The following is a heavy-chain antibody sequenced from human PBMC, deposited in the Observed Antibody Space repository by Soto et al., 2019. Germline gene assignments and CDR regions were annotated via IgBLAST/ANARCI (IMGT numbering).Heavy chain of an antibody. Sequence: EVQLLESGGGLVQPGGSLRLSCAASGFTYSNHAMSWVRQTPGKGLEWVSSIYGAGADTFYADSVKGRFTISRDNSKNTLYLQMDSLRAEDTALYYCAKDQTVFRYYWYFELWGRGTLVTVSS. J-gene: IGHJ2*01. CDR1: GFTYSNHA. CDR2: IYGAGADT. V-gene: IGHV3-23*01. D-gene: IGHD3-16*02. CDR3: AKDQTVFRYYWYFEL.